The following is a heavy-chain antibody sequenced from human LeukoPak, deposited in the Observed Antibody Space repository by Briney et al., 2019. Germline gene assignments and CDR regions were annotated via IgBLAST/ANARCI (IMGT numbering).Heavy chain of an antibody. D-gene: IGHD3-22*01. V-gene: IGHV4-30-4*02. CDR1: GGSVRSGDYY. CDR2: IYYSGST. Sequence: SDTLVISCTVSGGSVRSGDYYWSWIRKPPGKGLEWIGYIYYSGSTYYNPSLKSRVTISVDTSKNQFSLKLSSVTAADTAVYYCARALDYYDSSGERAYYFDYWGQGTLVTVSS. J-gene: IGHJ4*02. CDR3: ARALDYYDSSGERAYYFDY.